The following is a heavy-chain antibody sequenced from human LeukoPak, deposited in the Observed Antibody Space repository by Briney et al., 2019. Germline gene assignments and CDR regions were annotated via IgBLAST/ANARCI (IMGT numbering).Heavy chain of an antibody. CDR2: IYYSGST. CDR1: GGSISVPSYY. D-gene: IGHD3-3*01. Sequence: PSETLSLTCTVSGGSISVPSYYWGWIRQPPGKGLEWIGSIYYSGSTYYNPSLKSRVTISVDTSKNQFSLKLSSVTAADTAVYYCARRFLEWGIDYWGQGTLVTVSS. CDR3: ARRFLEWGIDY. V-gene: IGHV4-39*01. J-gene: IGHJ4*02.